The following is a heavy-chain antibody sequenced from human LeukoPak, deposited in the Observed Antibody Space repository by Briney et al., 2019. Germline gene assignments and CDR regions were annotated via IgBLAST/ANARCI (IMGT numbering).Heavy chain of an antibody. CDR2: ISGRGGST. CDR3: AKDRQNNPDGYYYYGMEV. V-gene: IGHV3-23*01. J-gene: IGHJ6*02. Sequence: GGSLRLSCAASGFTFSSYAMSWVRQAPGKGPEWVSAISGRGGSTYYADSVKGRFTISRDNSKNTLYLQMNSLRPHDTAVYYCAKDRQNNPDGYYYYGMEVWGQGTTVTVSS. CDR1: GFTFSSYA. D-gene: IGHD1/OR15-1a*01.